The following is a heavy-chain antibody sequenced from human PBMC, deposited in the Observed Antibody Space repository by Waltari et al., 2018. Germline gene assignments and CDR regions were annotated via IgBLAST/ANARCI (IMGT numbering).Heavy chain of an antibody. Sequence: QVQLVESGGGVVLPGRSLRLACAASGFTFRNFGMHWVRQAPGKGLEWVALVWFDGSQQYYADSVRGRFTISRDNSKRVLYLDMGSLRADDTAIYYCAKDAFGNTYLDYWGQGTLVTVSS. CDR2: VWFDGSQQ. CDR3: AKDAFGNTYLDY. CDR1: GFTFRNFG. J-gene: IGHJ4*02. D-gene: IGHD3-10*01. V-gene: IGHV3-33*06.